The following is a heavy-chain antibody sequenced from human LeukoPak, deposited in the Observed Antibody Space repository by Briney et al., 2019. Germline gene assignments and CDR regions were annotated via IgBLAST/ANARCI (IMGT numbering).Heavy chain of an antibody. Sequence: SVKVSCKASGGTFNSNAINWVRQAPGQGLEWMGEIIPIFNTANYAQKFQGRVTVTADESTSTAYMELSSLRSEDTAVYYCAKSDIVATIPSGFDYWGQGTLVTVSS. CDR1: GGTFNSNA. CDR3: AKSDIVATIPSGFDY. V-gene: IGHV1-69*13. D-gene: IGHD5-12*01. J-gene: IGHJ4*02. CDR2: IIPIFNTA.